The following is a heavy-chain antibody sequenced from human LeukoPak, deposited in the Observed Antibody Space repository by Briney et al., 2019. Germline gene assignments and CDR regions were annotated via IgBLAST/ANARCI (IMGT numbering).Heavy chain of an antibody. D-gene: IGHD6-13*01. CDR1: GFTFSSYA. Sequence: DPGGSLRLSCAASGFTFSSYAMHWVRQAPGKGLEWVAVISYDGSNKYYADSVKGRFTISRDNSKNTLYLQMNSLRAEDTAVYYCANRLSGIAAAGRIDYWGQGTLVTVSS. CDR3: ANRLSGIAAAGRIDY. CDR2: ISYDGSNK. J-gene: IGHJ4*02. V-gene: IGHV3-30*04.